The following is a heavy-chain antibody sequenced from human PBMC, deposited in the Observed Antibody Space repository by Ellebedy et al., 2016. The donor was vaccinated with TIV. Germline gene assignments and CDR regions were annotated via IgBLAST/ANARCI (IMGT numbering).Heavy chain of an antibody. V-gene: IGHV3-7*03. CDR2: IEDAGTET. Sequence: GESLKISCAASGFTFKNYWMTWVRQAPGKGLEWVASIEDAGTETYSVDSAEGRFIITRDNAKNSLYLRINNPRDEDTAVYYCARSGSRYWHFDLWGRGTQVIVSS. D-gene: IGHD1-26*01. CDR1: GFTFKNYW. J-gene: IGHJ2*01. CDR3: ARSGSRYWHFDL.